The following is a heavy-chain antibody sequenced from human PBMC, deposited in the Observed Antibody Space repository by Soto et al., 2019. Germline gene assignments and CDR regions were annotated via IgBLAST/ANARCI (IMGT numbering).Heavy chain of an antibody. CDR2: INSDGSDT. Sequence: PGGSLRLSCAASGFTFSSYWMNWVRQGPGKGLVWVSRINSDGSDTNYADSVKGRFTISRDNSKNTLYLQMNSLRAEDTAVYYCAKEPPLWDYDSSRLDYWGQGTLVTVSS. J-gene: IGHJ4*02. CDR3: AKEPPLWDYDSSRLDY. V-gene: IGHV3-74*01. D-gene: IGHD3-22*01. CDR1: GFTFSSYW.